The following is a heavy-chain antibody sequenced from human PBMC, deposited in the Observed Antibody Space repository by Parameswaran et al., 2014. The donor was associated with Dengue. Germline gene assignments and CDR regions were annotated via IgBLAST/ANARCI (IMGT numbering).Heavy chain of an antibody. CDR3: AKVGETYYDSSGYHYIFGMDV. CDR2: ISGSGGST. V-gene: IGHV3-23*01. Sequence: RWIRQPPGKGLEWVSAISGSGGSTYYADSVKGRFTISRDNSKNTLYLQMNSLRAEDTAVYYCAKVGETYYDSSGYHYIFGMDVWGQGTTVTVSS. D-gene: IGHD3-22*01. J-gene: IGHJ6*02.